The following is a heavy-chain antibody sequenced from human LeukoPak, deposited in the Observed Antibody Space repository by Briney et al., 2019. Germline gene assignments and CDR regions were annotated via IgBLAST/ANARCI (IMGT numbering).Heavy chain of an antibody. CDR2: IRQDGSEK. CDR1: GFTFSSYW. V-gene: IGHV3-7*01. CDR3: ARVSWSGCLDY. J-gene: IGHJ4*02. D-gene: IGHD3-3*01. Sequence: QPGGSLRLSCAASGFTFSSYWMSWVRQAPGKGLEWVANIRQDGSEKYYVDSVKGRFTISRDNAKNSLYLQMNSLRAEDTAVYYCARVSWSGCLDYWGQGTLVTVSS.